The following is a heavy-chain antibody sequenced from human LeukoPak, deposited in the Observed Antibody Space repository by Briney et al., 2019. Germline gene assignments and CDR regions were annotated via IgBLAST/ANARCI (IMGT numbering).Heavy chain of an antibody. CDR1: GFTFSSYG. V-gene: IGHV3-33*06. CDR2: IWYDGSNK. CDR3: AKDGEDYDFWSGYYREGGDAFDI. Sequence: GRSLRLSCAASGFTFSSYGMHWVRQAPGKGLEWVAGIWYDGSNKYYADSVKGRFTISRDNSKNTLYLQMNSLRAEDTAVYYCAKDGEDYDFWSGYYREGGDAFDIWGQGTMVTVSS. D-gene: IGHD3-3*01. J-gene: IGHJ3*02.